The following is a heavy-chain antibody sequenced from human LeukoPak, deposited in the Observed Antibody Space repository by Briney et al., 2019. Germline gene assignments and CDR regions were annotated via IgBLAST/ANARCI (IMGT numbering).Heavy chain of an antibody. Sequence: GASVKVSFKASGYTFTSYDINWVRQATGQGLEWMGWMNPNSGNTGYAQKFQGRVTMTRNTSISTAYMELSSLRSDDTAIYYCARGWTPNYDFWSGPKYYFDNWGQGTLVTVSS. V-gene: IGHV1-8*01. CDR2: MNPNSGNT. CDR3: ARGWTPNYDFWSGPKYYFDN. D-gene: IGHD3-3*01. CDR1: GYTFTSYD. J-gene: IGHJ4*02.